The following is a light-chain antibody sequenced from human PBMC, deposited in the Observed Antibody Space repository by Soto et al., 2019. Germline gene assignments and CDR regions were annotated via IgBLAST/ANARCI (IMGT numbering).Light chain of an antibody. J-gene: IGKJ1*01. CDR2: DAS. Sequence: EIVLTQSPATLSLSPGERATLSCRASQSVSSYXXWYQQQPGQAPRLLIYDASNRATGIPARFSGSGSGTDFTXXXXXLXXXDXAVYYCQQRSNWPPTWTFGQGTKVEIK. CDR1: QSVSSY. V-gene: IGKV3-11*01. CDR3: QQRSNWPPTWT.